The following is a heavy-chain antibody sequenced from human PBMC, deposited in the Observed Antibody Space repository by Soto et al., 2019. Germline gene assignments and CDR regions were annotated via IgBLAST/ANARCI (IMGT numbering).Heavy chain of an antibody. D-gene: IGHD6-13*01. CDR2: INHSGST. Sequence: SETLSLTCAVYGGSFSGYYWSWIRQPPGKGLEWIGEINHSGSTNYNPSLKSRVTISVDTSKNQFSLKLSSVTAADTAMYYCARGGGSSWPTFYYWGQGILVTVSS. J-gene: IGHJ4*02. CDR1: GGSFSGYY. V-gene: IGHV4-34*01. CDR3: ARGGGSSWPTFYY.